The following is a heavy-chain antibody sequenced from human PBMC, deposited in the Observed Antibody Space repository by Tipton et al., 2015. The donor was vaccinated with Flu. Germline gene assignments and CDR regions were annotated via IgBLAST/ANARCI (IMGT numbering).Heavy chain of an antibody. D-gene: IGHD5-24*01. Sequence: GLVKPSETLSLTCGVSGDSIRSSNYYWGWIRQPPGKGLEWIGNIFHSGNAYHNPSLKSRVTMSVDMSKNQFSLKLSSVTAADTAVYYCARIYRLDGSDIWGQGTQVTVSS. CDR1: GDSIRSSNYY. CDR2: IFHSGNA. J-gene: IGHJ3*02. CDR3: ARIYRLDGSDI. V-gene: IGHV4-39*07.